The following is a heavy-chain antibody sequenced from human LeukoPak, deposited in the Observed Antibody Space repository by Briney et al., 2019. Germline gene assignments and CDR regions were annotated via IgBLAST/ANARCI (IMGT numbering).Heavy chain of an antibody. V-gene: IGHV5-51*01. D-gene: IGHD3-3*01. CDR1: GYSFTSYW. Sequence: GASLKISCKGSGYSFTSYWIGWVREMPGKGLEWVGIIYPGESDTRYSPSLQSRVTILADKSISTAYLQWSSLKASDTAMYYCARPNYDFWSGYYPYWGQGTLVTVSS. CDR3: ARPNYDFWSGYYPY. CDR2: IYPGESDT. J-gene: IGHJ4*02.